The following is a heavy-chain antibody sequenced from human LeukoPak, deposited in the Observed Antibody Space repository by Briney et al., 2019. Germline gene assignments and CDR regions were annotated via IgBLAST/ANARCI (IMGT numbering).Heavy chain of an antibody. Sequence: PGGSLRLSCAASGFTFSSYSMNWVRQAPGKGLEWVSSISSSSSYIYYGDSVKGRFTISRDNAKNSLYLQMNSLRAEDTAVHYCTIVVVPAAKKPFDYWGQGTLVTVSS. J-gene: IGHJ4*02. CDR2: ISSSSSYI. CDR3: TIVVVPAAKKPFDY. D-gene: IGHD2-2*01. V-gene: IGHV3-21*01. CDR1: GFTFSSYS.